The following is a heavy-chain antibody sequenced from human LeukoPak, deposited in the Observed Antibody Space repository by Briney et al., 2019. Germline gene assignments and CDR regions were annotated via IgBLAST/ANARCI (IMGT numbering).Heavy chain of an antibody. Sequence: SVKVSRKASGGTFSSYAISWVRQAPGQGLEWMGGIIPIFGTANYAQKFQGRVTITADESTSTAYMELSSLRSEDTAVYYCASASPHIWSGYYTQFDYWGQGTLVTVSS. CDR3: ASASPHIWSGYYTQFDY. V-gene: IGHV1-69*13. J-gene: IGHJ4*02. CDR1: GGTFSSYA. CDR2: IIPIFGTA. D-gene: IGHD3-3*02.